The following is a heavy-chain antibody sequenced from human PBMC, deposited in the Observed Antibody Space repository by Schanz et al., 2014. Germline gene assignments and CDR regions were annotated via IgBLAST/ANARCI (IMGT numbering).Heavy chain of an antibody. CDR1: EYSFTSYS. V-gene: IGHV1-3*04. Sequence: QVHLVQSGAEVKRPGASVKVSCKASEYSFTSYSMHWVRQAPGQRLEWMGWINTGSGDTKYPQKLQGRVTMTTDTSASTAYMELSSLRSEDTAVYYCARDAADFYDILTEEDYWGQGTLVTVSS. CDR2: INTGSGDT. CDR3: ARDAADFYDILTEEDY. J-gene: IGHJ4*02. D-gene: IGHD3-9*01.